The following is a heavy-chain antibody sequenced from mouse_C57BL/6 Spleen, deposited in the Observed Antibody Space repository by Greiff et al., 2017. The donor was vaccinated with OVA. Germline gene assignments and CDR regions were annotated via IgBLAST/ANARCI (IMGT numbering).Heavy chain of an antibody. Sequence: VQLKQSGPGLVKPSQSLSLTCSVTGYSITSGYYWNWIRQFPGNKLEWMGYISYDGSNNYNPSLKNRISITRDTSKNQFFLKLNSVTTEDTATYYCARGTTVVDSWFAYWGQGTLVTVSA. D-gene: IGHD1-1*01. J-gene: IGHJ3*01. CDR2: ISYDGSN. CDR1: GYSITSGYY. CDR3: ARGTTVVDSWFAY. V-gene: IGHV3-6*01.